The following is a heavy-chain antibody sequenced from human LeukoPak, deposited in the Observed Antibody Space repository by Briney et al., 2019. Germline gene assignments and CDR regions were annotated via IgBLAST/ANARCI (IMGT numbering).Heavy chain of an antibody. Sequence: ASVKVSCKASGYTFTSYYMHWVRQAPGQGLEWMGLINPSGGSTNYPQKFQGRVTMTRDMSTSTVYMELSSLRSEDTAVYYCARHTAPMVLFDYWGQGTLVTVSS. V-gene: IGHV1-46*01. CDR1: GYTFTSYY. CDR3: ARHTAPMVLFDY. CDR2: INPSGGST. J-gene: IGHJ4*02. D-gene: IGHD3-10*01.